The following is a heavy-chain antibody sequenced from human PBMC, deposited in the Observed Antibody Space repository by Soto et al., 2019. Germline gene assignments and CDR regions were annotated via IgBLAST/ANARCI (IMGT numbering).Heavy chain of an antibody. V-gene: IGHV3-7*04. D-gene: IGHD4-17*01. CDR2: IKQDGSEI. CDR1: GFTFSSYW. Sequence: EVQLVESGGGLVQPGGSLRLSCAAAGFTFSSYWMSWVRQAPGKGLEWVANIKQDGSEIHYVDSVKGRFTISRDNAKNSLYLQMNSLRAEDTAVYYCARDLASTTIPNYWGQGTLVTVSS. CDR3: ARDLASTTIPNY. J-gene: IGHJ4*02.